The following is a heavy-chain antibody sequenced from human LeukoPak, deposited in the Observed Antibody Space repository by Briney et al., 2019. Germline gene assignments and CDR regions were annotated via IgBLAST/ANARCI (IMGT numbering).Heavy chain of an antibody. J-gene: IGHJ4*02. D-gene: IGHD1-26*01. CDR3: AKGRSGTYSPTWDY. CDR2: IKQDGSEK. Sequence: SGGSLRLSCAASGFTFSSYWMSWVRQAPGKGLEWVANIKQDGSEKYYVDSVKGRFTISRDNAKNSLYLQMNSLRAEDTAVYYCAKGRSGTYSPTWDYWGQGTLVTVSS. V-gene: IGHV3-7*03. CDR1: GFTFSSYW.